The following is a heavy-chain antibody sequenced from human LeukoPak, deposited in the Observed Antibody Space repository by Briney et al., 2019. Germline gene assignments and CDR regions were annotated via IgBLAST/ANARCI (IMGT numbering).Heavy chain of an antibody. D-gene: IGHD6-13*01. Sequence: SETLSLTCTVSGGSISSSSYYWGWIRQPPGKGLEWIGSIYYSGSTYYNPSLKSRVTISVDTSKNQFSLKLSSVTAADTAVYYCARSPLSSSSIFDYWGQGTLVTVSS. CDR3: ARSPLSSSSIFDY. V-gene: IGHV4-39*07. J-gene: IGHJ4*02. CDR2: IYYSGST. CDR1: GGSISSSSYY.